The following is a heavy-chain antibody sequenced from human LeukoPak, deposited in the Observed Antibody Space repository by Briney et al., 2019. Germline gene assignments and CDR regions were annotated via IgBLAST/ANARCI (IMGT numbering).Heavy chain of an antibody. Sequence: GASVKVSCKASGYTFTGYYMHWVRQAPGQGLEWMGWINPNSGGTNYAQKFQGRVTMTRDTSISTAYMELSRLRSDDTAVYYCARGAIPFLEWLSTAYYYYMDVWGKATTVTVS. CDR3: ARGAIPFLEWLSTAYYYYMDV. D-gene: IGHD3-3*01. V-gene: IGHV1-2*02. J-gene: IGHJ6*03. CDR1: GYTFTGYY. CDR2: INPNSGGT.